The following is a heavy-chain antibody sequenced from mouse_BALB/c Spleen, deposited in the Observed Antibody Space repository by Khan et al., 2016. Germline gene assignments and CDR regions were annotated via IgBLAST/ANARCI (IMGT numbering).Heavy chain of an antibody. CDR1: GFSLTSYA. V-gene: IGHV2-2*02. J-gene: IGHJ4*01. D-gene: IGHD2-1*01. Sequence: QVQLKESGPGLVQPSQSLSITCTVSGFSLTSYAVHWVRQSPGKGLEWLGVIWSGGSTDYNAAFISRLSISKDNYKSQVFFKMNSLQANDTAIYYCVRKGYYGNYDAMDYWGQGTSVTVSS. CDR2: IWSGGST. CDR3: VRKGYYGNYDAMDY.